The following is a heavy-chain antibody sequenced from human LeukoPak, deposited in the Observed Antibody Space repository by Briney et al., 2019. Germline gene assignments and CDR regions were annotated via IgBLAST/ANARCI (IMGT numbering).Heavy chain of an antibody. CDR1: GFTFGDYA. Sequence: GGSLRLSCTASGFTFGDYAMSWVRQAPGKGLEWVGFIRSKAYGGTTEYAASVKGRFTISRDDSKSIAYLQMNSLKTEDTAVYYCTREYYDSSGYDFDYWGQGTLVTVSS. CDR2: IRSKAYGGTT. D-gene: IGHD3-22*01. CDR3: TREYYDSSGYDFDY. J-gene: IGHJ4*02. V-gene: IGHV3-49*04.